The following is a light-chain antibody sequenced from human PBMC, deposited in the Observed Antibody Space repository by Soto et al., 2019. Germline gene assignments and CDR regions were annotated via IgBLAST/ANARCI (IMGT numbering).Light chain of an antibody. Sequence: QSVLTQPPSVCGAPGQRVTISCTGSSSNIGAGYDVHWYQQLPGTARKLLIYGNSNRPSGVPDRFSGSKSGTSASLAITGLQAEDESDYYCQSYDSSLSGSVVFGRGTKLTVL. CDR2: GNS. J-gene: IGLJ2*01. V-gene: IGLV1-40*01. CDR1: SSNIGAGYD. CDR3: QSYDSSLSGSVV.